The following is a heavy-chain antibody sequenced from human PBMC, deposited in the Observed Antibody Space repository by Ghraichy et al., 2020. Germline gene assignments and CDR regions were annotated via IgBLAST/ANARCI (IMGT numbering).Heavy chain of an antibody. CDR1: GYTLSDLS. CDR2: FDPEDGET. V-gene: IGHV1-24*01. J-gene: IGHJ3*02. CDR3: ARSGVVLGGTFDI. D-gene: IGHD2-15*01. Sequence: ASVKVSCKVSGYTLSDLSMHWVRQAPGKGLEWMGGFDPEDGETIYAQKFQGRVTVTEDRSTDTAYMELSSLRSEDTAGYFCARSGVVLGGTFDIWGQGTMVTVSS.